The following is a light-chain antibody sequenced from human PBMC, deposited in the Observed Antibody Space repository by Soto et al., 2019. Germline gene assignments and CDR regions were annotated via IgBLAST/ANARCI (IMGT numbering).Light chain of an antibody. Sequence: DIQMTQSPSSLSASVGDRVTITCRASQPLSGYLNWYQQKPGKAPNLLIYAASSLQSGVPSRFSGSGSGTDYSLTISRLQTEEFAAYYGQQSYSTPITFGQGTRLESK. CDR1: QPLSGY. V-gene: IGKV1-39*01. J-gene: IGKJ5*01. CDR2: AAS. CDR3: QQSYSTPIT.